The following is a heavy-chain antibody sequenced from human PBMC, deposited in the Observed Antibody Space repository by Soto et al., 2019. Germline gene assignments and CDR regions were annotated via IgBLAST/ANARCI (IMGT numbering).Heavy chain of an antibody. D-gene: IGHD2-15*01. Sequence: EEQLVESGGGLLKPGGSLRLSCVASGFIFITYDMNWVRQAPGKGLEWVSSITSSGSYRYYADSVKGRFTISRDNAKNSLYLQMDSLRAEDTAVYYGARVKSVDNGMDVWGQGTAVTVSS. J-gene: IGHJ6*02. CDR3: ARVKSVDNGMDV. CDR2: ITSSGSYR. V-gene: IGHV3-21*02. CDR1: GFIFITYD.